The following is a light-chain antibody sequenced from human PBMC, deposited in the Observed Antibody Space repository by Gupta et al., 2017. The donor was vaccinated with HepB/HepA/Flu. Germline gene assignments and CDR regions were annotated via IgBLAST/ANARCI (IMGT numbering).Light chain of an antibody. V-gene: IGKV3-11*01. CDR2: DAS. Sequence: DTVLTQSPATLSLSPGERATLSCTASQSVSSYLAWYQQKPGQAPRLLIYDASNRATGIPARFSGSGAGTDFTLTISSRDPEDFAVYYCQQRSNWPPGLTFGGGTRVEIK. J-gene: IGKJ4*01. CDR3: QQRSNWPPGLT. CDR1: QSVSSY.